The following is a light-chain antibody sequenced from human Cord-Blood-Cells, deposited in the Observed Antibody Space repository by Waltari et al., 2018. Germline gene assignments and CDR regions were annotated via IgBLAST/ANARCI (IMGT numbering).Light chain of an antibody. Sequence: QPALTQPASVSASPGQPITISCTGTSTDVGGSNYVSWYQQHPGKAPKLMIYDVSNRPSGVSNRFSGSKSGNTASLTISGLQAEDEADYYCSSYTSSSTYVFGTGTKVTVL. J-gene: IGLJ1*01. CDR1: STDVGGSNY. CDR2: DVS. CDR3: SSYTSSSTYV. V-gene: IGLV2-14*01.